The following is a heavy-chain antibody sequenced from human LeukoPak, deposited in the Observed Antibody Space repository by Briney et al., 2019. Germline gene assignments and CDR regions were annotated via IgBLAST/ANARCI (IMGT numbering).Heavy chain of an antibody. Sequence: GSLRLSCAASGFTFSSYAMHWVRQAPGKGLEWVAVISYDGSNEYYADSVKGRFTISRDNSKNTLYLQMNSLRAEDTAVYYCARAYSNSRGRGYNTKNHYYYYGMDVWGQGTTVTVSS. CDR1: GFTFSSYA. CDR3: ARAYSNSRGRGYNTKNHYYYYGMDV. V-gene: IGHV3-30-3*01. D-gene: IGHD6-13*01. CDR2: ISYDGSNE. J-gene: IGHJ6*02.